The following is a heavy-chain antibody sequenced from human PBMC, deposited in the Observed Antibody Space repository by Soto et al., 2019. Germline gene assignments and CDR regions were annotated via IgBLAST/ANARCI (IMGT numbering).Heavy chain of an antibody. V-gene: IGHV4-61*01. Sequence: QVQLQESGPGLVKPSETLSLTCTVSGGSVSSGSNYWSWIRQPPGKGLEWIGYIYYSGSTNYNPSLKSRVTISVDTSKNQFSLKLSSVTAADTAVYYCAREAAGVDYWGQGTLVTVSS. J-gene: IGHJ4*02. CDR1: GGSVSSGSNY. CDR3: AREAAGVDY. CDR2: IYYSGST. D-gene: IGHD6-13*01.